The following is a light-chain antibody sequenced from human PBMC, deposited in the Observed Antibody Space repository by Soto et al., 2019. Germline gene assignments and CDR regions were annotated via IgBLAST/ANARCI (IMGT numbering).Light chain of an antibody. J-gene: IGKJ3*01. CDR1: QSIRTN. CDR3: HQYFHWPLTWT. CDR2: GAS. V-gene: IGKV3-15*01. Sequence: EIELTQSPATLSVSAGGTVTLSCRASQSIRTNVAWYLETPDRAPRLLVYGASTRSTGVPVRFSGSGSGIEFTITISSLQSEDSAFFYCHQYFHWPLTWTFGPGTKVQIK.